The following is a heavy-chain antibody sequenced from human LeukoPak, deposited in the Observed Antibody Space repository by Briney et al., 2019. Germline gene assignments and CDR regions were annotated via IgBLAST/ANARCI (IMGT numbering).Heavy chain of an antibody. CDR2: ISAYSGNT. Sequence: ASVKVSCKASGYDFISYGVNWVRQAPGQGLEWMGWISAYSGNTHYAQKFQGRVTMTTDTSTTTAYMELRGLRSDDTAVYYCARAEKPNWGNYYYYCMDVWGKGTTVTVSS. CDR3: ARAEKPNWGNYYYYCMDV. D-gene: IGHD7-27*01. V-gene: IGHV1-18*01. CDR1: GYDFISYG. J-gene: IGHJ6*03.